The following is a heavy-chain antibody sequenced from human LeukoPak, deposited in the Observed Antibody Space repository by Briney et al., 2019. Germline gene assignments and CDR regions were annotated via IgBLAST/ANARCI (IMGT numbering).Heavy chain of an antibody. CDR2: ISGSGGST. D-gene: IGHD2-21*02. V-gene: IGHV3-23*01. CDR3: AKDLVVVTAIPDYYYYGMDV. J-gene: IGHJ6*02. Sequence: PGGSLRLSCAASGFTFSSYAMSWVRQAPGKGLEWVSAISGSGGSTYYADSVKGRFTISRDNSKNTLYLQMNSLRAEDTAVYYCAKDLVVVTAIPDYYYYGMDVWGQGTTVTVSS. CDR1: GFTFSSYA.